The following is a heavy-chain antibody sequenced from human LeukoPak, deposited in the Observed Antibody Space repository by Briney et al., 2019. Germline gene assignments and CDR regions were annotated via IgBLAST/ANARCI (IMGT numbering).Heavy chain of an antibody. V-gene: IGHV3-23*01. CDR2: ISASGGST. CDR3: ANRRNSVYPITL. CDR1: GFTFGSYA. J-gene: IGHJ4*02. D-gene: IGHD1-14*01. Sequence: GGSLRLSCAVSGFTFGSYAMNWVRQAPGKGLEWVSAISASGGSTYYADSVKGRFTISRDNSKNTLYLQMNSLRADDTAVYYCANRRNSVYPITLWGQGTLVTVSS.